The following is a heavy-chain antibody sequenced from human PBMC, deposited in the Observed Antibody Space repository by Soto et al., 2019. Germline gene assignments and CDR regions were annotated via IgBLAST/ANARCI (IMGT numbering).Heavy chain of an antibody. J-gene: IGHJ4*02. CDR2: IFSNDEK. Sequence: SCPTLVNPTETLTLTCTVSGFSLSNARMGVSWIRQPPGKALEWLAHIFSNDEKSYSTSLKSRLTISKDTSKSQVVLTMTNMDPVDTATYYCALKGYSSGYYGYWGQGTLVTVSS. V-gene: IGHV2-26*01. D-gene: IGHD3-22*01. CDR3: ALKGYSSGYYGY. CDR1: GFSLSNARMG.